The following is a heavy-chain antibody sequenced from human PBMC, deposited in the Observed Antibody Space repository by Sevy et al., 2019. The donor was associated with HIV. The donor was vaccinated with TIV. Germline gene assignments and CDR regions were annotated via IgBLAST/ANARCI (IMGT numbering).Heavy chain of an antibody. CDR3: TRFITMVRGVIFG. D-gene: IGHD3-10*01. J-gene: IGHJ4*02. Sequence: GGSLRLSCAASGFTFSNAWMSWVRQAPGKGLEWVGRIKSKTDGGTTDYAAPVKGRFTISRDDSKNTLYLQMNSLKTEDTAVYYCTRFITMVRGVIFGWGQGTLVTVSS. V-gene: IGHV3-15*01. CDR2: IKSKTDGGTT. CDR1: GFTFSNAW.